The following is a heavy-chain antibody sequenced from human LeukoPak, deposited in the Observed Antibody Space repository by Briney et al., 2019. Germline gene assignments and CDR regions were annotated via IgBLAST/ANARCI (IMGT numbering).Heavy chain of an antibody. D-gene: IGHD3-3*01. Sequence: GGSLRLSCAASGFTFSSYAMSWVRQAPGKGLGWVSAISGSGGSTYYADSVKGRFTISRDNSKNTLYLQMNSLRAEDTAVYYCAKPNYDFWSGYSGPDYWGQGTLVTVSS. V-gene: IGHV3-23*01. CDR2: ISGSGGST. CDR3: AKPNYDFWSGYSGPDY. J-gene: IGHJ4*02. CDR1: GFTFSSYA.